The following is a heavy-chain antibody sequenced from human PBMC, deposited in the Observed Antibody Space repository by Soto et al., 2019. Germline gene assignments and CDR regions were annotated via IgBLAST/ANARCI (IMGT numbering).Heavy chain of an antibody. V-gene: IGHV4-31*03. CDR1: GGSISSGGYY. Sequence: QVPLQESGPGLVKPSQTLSLICTVSGGSISSGGYYWSWFRQRPGKGLEWIGYIYSGGSTYYNPSLTSRLTVSVDTSMNQFSLKLSSVTAADTAIYYCASSTDGYYFDYWGQGTLVTVSS. CDR2: IYSGGST. J-gene: IGHJ4*02. CDR3: ASSTDGYYFDY. D-gene: IGHD2-21*02.